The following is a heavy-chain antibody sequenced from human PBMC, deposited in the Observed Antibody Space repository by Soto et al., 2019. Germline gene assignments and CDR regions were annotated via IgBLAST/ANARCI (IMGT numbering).Heavy chain of an antibody. Sequence: ASVKVSCKASGGTFSSYAISWVRQAPGQGLEWMGWISAYNGNTNYAQKLQGRVTMTTDTSTSTAYMELRSLRSDDTAVYYCARNPPYYDSSGYYYWGQGTLVTVSS. CDR2: ISAYNGNT. J-gene: IGHJ4*02. D-gene: IGHD3-22*01. V-gene: IGHV1-18*01. CDR1: GGTFSSYA. CDR3: ARNPPYYDSSGYYY.